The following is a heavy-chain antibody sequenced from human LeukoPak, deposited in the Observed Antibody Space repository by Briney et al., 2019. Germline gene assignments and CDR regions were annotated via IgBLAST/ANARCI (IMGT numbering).Heavy chain of an antibody. CDR2: ISGSGGST. D-gene: IGHD3-9*01. CDR1: GFTFSSYA. CDR3: AKIAPLLRYFDWLLGAFDI. Sequence: GGSLRLSCAASGFTFSSYAMSWVRQAPGKGLEWVSAISGSGGSTYYADSVKGRFTISRDNSENTLYLQMNSLRAEDTVVYYCAKIAPLLRYFDWLLGAFDIWGQGTMVTVSS. J-gene: IGHJ3*02. V-gene: IGHV3-23*01.